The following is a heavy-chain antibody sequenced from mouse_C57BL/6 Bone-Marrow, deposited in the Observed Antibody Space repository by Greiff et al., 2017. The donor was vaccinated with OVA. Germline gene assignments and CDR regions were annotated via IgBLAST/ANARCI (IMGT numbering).Heavy chain of an antibody. CDR3: ARWDTTVVDY. CDR1: GYTFTGYW. Sequence: QVQLQQSGAELMKPGASVKLSCKATGYTFTGYWIEWVNQRPGHGLEWIGEILPGSGSTNHNEKFKGKATFTADTSSNTAYMQLSSLTTEDSAIYYCARWDTTVVDYWGQGTTLTVSS. J-gene: IGHJ2*01. V-gene: IGHV1-9*01. CDR2: ILPGSGST. D-gene: IGHD1-1*01.